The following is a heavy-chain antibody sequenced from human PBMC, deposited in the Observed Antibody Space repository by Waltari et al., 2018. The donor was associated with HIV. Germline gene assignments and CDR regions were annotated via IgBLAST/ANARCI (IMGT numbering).Heavy chain of an antibody. D-gene: IGHD3-22*01. CDR2: INPNSGGT. CDR1: RYTFTGSS. J-gene: IGHJ6*02. Sequence: QVQLVQSGAEVKKPGTSVKVSCKASRYTFTGSSMHWVRQAPGQGLEWMGWINPNSGGTKYAQKFQDRVTMTRDTSISTAYMELSRLRSDDTAVYYCARSITMIVVLIAWGYGMDVWGQGTTVTVSS. V-gene: IGHV1-2*02. CDR3: ARSITMIVVLIAWGYGMDV.